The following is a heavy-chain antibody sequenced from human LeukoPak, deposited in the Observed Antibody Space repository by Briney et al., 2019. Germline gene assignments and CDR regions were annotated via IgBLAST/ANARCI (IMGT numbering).Heavy chain of an antibody. D-gene: IGHD3-22*01. CDR3: ARHWEQNYYDSSGYYFY. CDR2: ISAYNGNT. V-gene: IGHV1-18*01. CDR1: GYTFTSYG. Sequence: ASVKVSCKASGYTFTSYGISWVRQAPGQGLEWMGWISAYNGNTNYAQKLQGRVTMTTDTSTSTAYMELRSLRSDDTAVYYCARHWEQNYYDSSGYYFYWGQGTLVTVSS. J-gene: IGHJ4*02.